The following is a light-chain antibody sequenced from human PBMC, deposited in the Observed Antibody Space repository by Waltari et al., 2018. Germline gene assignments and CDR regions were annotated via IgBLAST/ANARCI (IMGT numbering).Light chain of an antibody. CDR1: QSVSSY. Sequence: EIVLTQSPATMSLSQGERATLSCRASQSVSSYLAWYQQKPGQAPRLLIYDASNRDTGIPARFSGSGSGTDVTLTISSLEPEDFAVYYCQQRRDLPPVTFGHGTKVEIK. CDR2: DAS. J-gene: IGKJ1*01. V-gene: IGKV3-11*01. CDR3: QQRRDLPPVT.